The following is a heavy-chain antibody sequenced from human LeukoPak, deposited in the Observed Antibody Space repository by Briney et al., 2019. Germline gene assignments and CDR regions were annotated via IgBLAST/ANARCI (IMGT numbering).Heavy chain of an antibody. V-gene: IGHV4-39*07. CDR2: IYYSGST. J-gene: IGHJ4*02. Sequence: SETLSLTCTVSGGSISSSSYYWGWIRQPPEKGLEWIGSIYYSGSTYYNPSLKSRVTISVDTSKNQFSLKLSSVTAADTAVYYCARVRGYCSGGSCYPYYFDYWGQGALVTVSS. CDR1: GGSISSSSYY. CDR3: ARVRGYCSGGSCYPYYFDY. D-gene: IGHD2-15*01.